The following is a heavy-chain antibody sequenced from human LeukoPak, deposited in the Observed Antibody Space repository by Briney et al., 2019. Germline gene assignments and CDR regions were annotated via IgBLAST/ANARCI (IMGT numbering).Heavy chain of an antibody. V-gene: IGHV4-61*01. D-gene: IGHD5-24*01. CDR1: GGSISSSYY. CDR3: ARGAMATPYYFDF. J-gene: IGHJ4*02. CDR2: IYYSGST. Sequence: SGTLSLTCAVSGGSISSSYYWSWIRQPPGKGLEWIGSIYYSGSTNYNPSLKSRVTISVDTSKNQFSLKLSSVTAADTAVYYCARGAMATPYYFDFWGQGTLVTVSS.